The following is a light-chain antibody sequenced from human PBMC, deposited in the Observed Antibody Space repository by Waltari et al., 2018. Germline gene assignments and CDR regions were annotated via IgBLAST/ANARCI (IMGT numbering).Light chain of an antibody. Sequence: SYELTQPPSVSVSHGQTASITCPGDTLGAKYACWYQQQPGQSPVLVIYQDSKRPSGIPERFSGSNSGNTATLTISGTQAMDEADYYCQAWDSSTYVVFGGGTKLTVL. J-gene: IGLJ2*01. CDR2: QDS. CDR1: TLGAKY. CDR3: QAWDSSTYVV. V-gene: IGLV3-1*01.